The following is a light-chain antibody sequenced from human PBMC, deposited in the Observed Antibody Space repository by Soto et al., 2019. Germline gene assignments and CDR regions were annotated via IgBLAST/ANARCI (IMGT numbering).Light chain of an antibody. J-gene: IGLJ1*01. V-gene: IGLV2-14*01. CDR2: EVS. CDR1: SSDVGGYNY. Sequence: QSVLTQPASVSGSPGQSITISCTGTSSDVGGYNYVSWYQQHPGNAPKLMIYEVSNRPSGVSNCFSGSKSGNTASLTISGLQAEDEADYYCSSYTSSSTRVFGTGTKVTVL. CDR3: SSYTSSSTRV.